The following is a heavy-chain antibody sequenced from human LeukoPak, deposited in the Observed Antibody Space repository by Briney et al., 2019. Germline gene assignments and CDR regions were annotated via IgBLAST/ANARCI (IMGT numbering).Heavy chain of an antibody. CDR1: GYTFTGYY. Sequence: ASVKVSCKASGYTFTGYYMHWVRQAPGQGLEWMGWINPNSGGTNYAQKFQGRVTMTRDTSISTAYMELSRLRSDDTAVYYCARGGYCSSTSCYSGGYYYYYMDVWGKGTTVTVSS. V-gene: IGHV1-2*02. CDR2: INPNSGGT. D-gene: IGHD2-2*01. J-gene: IGHJ6*03. CDR3: ARGGYCSSTSCYSGGYYYYYMDV.